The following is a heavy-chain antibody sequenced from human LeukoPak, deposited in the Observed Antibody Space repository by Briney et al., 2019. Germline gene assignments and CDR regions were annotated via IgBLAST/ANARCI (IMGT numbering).Heavy chain of an antibody. CDR1: GFTFSSYA. V-gene: IGHV3-30-3*01. Sequence: SGGSLRLSCPASGFTFSSYAMHWVRHAPGKGLGWVAVISYDGSNKYSADSVKGRFTISRDNSKNTLYLQMNSLRAEDTAVYYCARDRDYYGSGSYYPYWGQGTLVTVSS. J-gene: IGHJ4*02. CDR2: ISYDGSNK. CDR3: ARDRDYYGSGSYYPY. D-gene: IGHD3-10*01.